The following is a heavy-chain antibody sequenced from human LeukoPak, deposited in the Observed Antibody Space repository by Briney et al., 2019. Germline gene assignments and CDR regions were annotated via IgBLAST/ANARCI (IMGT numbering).Heavy chain of an antibody. J-gene: IGHJ4*02. D-gene: IGHD3-3*01. CDR1: GGSLSGYY. Sequence: PSETLSLTCAVYGGSLSGYYWSWIRQPPGKGLEWIGEINHSGSTNYNPSLKSRVTISVDTSKNQFSLKLSSVTAADTAVYYCARGPRLDYDFWSGYYRGRYYFDYWGQGTLVTVSS. V-gene: IGHV4-34*01. CDR2: INHSGST. CDR3: ARGPRLDYDFWSGYYRGRYYFDY.